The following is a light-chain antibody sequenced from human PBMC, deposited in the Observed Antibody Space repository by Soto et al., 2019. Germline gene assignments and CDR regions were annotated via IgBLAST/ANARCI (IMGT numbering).Light chain of an antibody. CDR3: QQYGTTPLT. CDR2: DAS. CDR1: QSVSSIY. Sequence: EIVLTQSPGTLSLSPGGRATLSCRASQSVSSIYLAWYQQQPGQAPRLLIYDASSRATGIPDRFSGSGSGKDFTITISGLEPEDFAVYYCQQYGTTPLTFGGGTKVEIK. V-gene: IGKV3-20*01. J-gene: IGKJ4*01.